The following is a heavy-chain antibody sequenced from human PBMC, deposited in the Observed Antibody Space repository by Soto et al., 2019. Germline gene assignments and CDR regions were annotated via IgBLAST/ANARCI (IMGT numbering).Heavy chain of an antibody. Sequence: QVQLVQSGAEVKKPGSSVKVSCKASGGTFSSYAISWVRQAPGQGLEWMGGIIPIFGTANYAQKFQGRVTITADESTSTAYMELGSLRSEDTAVYYCARDDYGDSTYYYYGMDVWGQGTTVTVSS. J-gene: IGHJ6*02. CDR2: IIPIFGTA. CDR3: ARDDYGDSTYYYYGMDV. D-gene: IGHD4-17*01. V-gene: IGHV1-69*12. CDR1: GGTFSSYA.